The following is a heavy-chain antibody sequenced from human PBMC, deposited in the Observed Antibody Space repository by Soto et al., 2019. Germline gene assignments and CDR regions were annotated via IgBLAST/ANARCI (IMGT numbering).Heavy chain of an antibody. J-gene: IGHJ6*02. CDR1: GGSFSGYY. V-gene: IGHV4-34*01. CDR2: INHSGST. Sequence: PSETLSLTCAVYGGSFSGYYWSWIRQPPGKGLEWIGEINHSGSTNYNPSLKSRVTISVDTSKNQFSLKLSSVTAADTAVYYCASPWALTGTTLYVMDVRGQGTTVTVSS. CDR3: ASPWALTGTTLYVMDV. D-gene: IGHD1-7*01.